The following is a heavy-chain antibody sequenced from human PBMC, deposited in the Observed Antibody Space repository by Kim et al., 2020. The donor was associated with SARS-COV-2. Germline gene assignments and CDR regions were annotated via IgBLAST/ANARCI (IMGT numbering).Heavy chain of an antibody. CDR1: GFTFSSYA. Sequence: GGSLRLSCAASGFTFSSYAMHWVRQAPGKGLEWVAVISYDGSNKYYADSVKGRFTISRDNSKNTLYLQMNSLRAEDTAVYYCATARIVGGQQLAYFDYWG. V-gene: IGHV3-30*04. CDR2: ISYDGSNK. D-gene: IGHD6-13*01. J-gene: IGHJ4*01. CDR3: ATARIVGGQQLAYFDY.